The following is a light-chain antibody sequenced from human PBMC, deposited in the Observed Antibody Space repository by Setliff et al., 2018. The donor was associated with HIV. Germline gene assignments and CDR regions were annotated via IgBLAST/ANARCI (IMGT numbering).Light chain of an antibody. CDR2: EVS. V-gene: IGLV2-14*01. J-gene: IGLJ1*01. Sequence: QSALTQPASVSGSRGQSITISCTGSSSDVGGYNYVSWYQHHPGKAPKLVIYEVSNRPSGVSNRFSGSKSGNTASLTISGLQAEDEADYYCSSFTGSSAPGVFGTGTKVTVL. CDR1: SSDVGGYNY. CDR3: SSFTGSSAPGV.